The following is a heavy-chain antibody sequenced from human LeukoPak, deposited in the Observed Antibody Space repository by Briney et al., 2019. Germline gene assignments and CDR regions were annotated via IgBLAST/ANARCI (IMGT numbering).Heavy chain of an antibody. D-gene: IGHD5-18*01. CDR3: ARGAAMVGY. CDR1: GGSVSSYY. Sequence: PSETLSLTCTVSGGSVSSYYWSWIRQPLGKGLEWIGYIYYSGGTNYNPSLKSRVTISVDTSKNQFSLKLSSVTAADTAVYYCARGAAMVGYWGQGTLVTVSS. J-gene: IGHJ4*02. CDR2: IYYSGGT. V-gene: IGHV4-59*02.